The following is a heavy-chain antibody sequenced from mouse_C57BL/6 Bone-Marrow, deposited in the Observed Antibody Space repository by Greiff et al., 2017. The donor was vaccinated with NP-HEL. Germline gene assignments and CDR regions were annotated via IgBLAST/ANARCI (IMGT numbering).Heavy chain of an antibody. J-gene: IGHJ4*01. V-gene: IGHV2-2*01. Sequence: QVQLQQSGPGLVQPSQSLSITCTVSGFSLTSYGVHWVRQSPGKGLEWLGVIWSGGSTDYNAAFISRLSISKDNSKSQVFCKMNSLQADDTAIYYCARNYPYYYGSRDYAMDYWGQGTSVTVSS. CDR1: GFSLTSYG. CDR2: IWSGGST. CDR3: ARNYPYYYGSRDYAMDY. D-gene: IGHD1-1*01.